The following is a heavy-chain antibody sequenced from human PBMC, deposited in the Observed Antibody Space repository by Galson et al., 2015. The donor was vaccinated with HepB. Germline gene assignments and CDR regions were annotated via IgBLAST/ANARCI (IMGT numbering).Heavy chain of an antibody. D-gene: IGHD2-15*01. J-gene: IGHJ5*02. Sequence: SVKVSCKASGYTFTSYGIRWVRQAPGKGLEWMGWISAYNGNTNYAQELQGRVTMTTDTSTSTAYMELRSLRSDDTAVYYCARDRTNIVVVVAATHWFDPWGQGTLVTVSS. CDR2: ISAYNGNT. CDR1: GYTFTSYG. V-gene: IGHV1-18*04. CDR3: ARDRTNIVVVVAATHWFDP.